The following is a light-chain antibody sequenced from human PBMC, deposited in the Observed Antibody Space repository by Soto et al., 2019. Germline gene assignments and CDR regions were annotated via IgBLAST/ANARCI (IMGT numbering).Light chain of an antibody. V-gene: IGKV1-39*01. CDR3: QQSYSTPYT. Sequence: DIQMTQSPSSLSASVGDRVTITCRASQSISSYLNWYQQKPGKAPKLLIYAASSLQSGVPSRFSGSGSGTDFTLTIRSLQPEDFATYYCQQSYSTPYTFCQGTKLEIK. CDR1: QSISSY. CDR2: AAS. J-gene: IGKJ2*01.